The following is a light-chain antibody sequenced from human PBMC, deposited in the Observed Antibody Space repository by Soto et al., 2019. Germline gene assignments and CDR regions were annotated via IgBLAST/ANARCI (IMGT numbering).Light chain of an antibody. V-gene: IGLV1-44*01. CDR2: NNN. J-gene: IGLJ3*02. CDR1: SSNIGRNT. Sequence: QAVVTQPPSASGTPGQRVTISCPGSSSNIGRNTVNWYQQFPGTAPKLLIYNNNERPSGVPDRFSGSKSGTSASLAISGLRSEDEADYYCAAWDASLNGRVFGGGTQLTVL. CDR3: AAWDASLNGRV.